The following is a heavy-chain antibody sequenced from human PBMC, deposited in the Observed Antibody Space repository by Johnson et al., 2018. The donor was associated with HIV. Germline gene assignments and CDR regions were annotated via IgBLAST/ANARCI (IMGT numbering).Heavy chain of an antibody. CDR1: GFTFSSYG. CDR3: ARDYRGRTVDAFDV. Sequence: QVQLVESGGGVVQPGGSLRLSCAASGFTFSSYGMHWFRQAPGKGLEWVAFIGFDGTKSYYADSLKGRFTISRDNSKNMLDLQMNSLRAGDAAVYYCARDYRGRTVDAFDVWGQGTLVIVSS. J-gene: IGHJ3*01. D-gene: IGHD3-16*02. V-gene: IGHV3-30*02. CDR2: IGFDGTKS.